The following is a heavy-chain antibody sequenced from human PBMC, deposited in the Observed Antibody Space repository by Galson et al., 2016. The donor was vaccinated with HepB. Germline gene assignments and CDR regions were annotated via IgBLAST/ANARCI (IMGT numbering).Heavy chain of an antibody. J-gene: IGHJ5*02. V-gene: IGHV3-23*01. CDR3: AKCEVDTVINRRGWASWFDP. CDR2: ITSGGST. D-gene: IGHD5-18*01. CDR1: GFTLSTYA. Sequence: SLRLSCAASGFTLSTYAMTWVRQAPGRGLDWVSAITSGGSTHYAESVKGRFTISRDNSKNTLYLQKTSLRAEDTAVYYCAKCEVDTVINRRGWASWFDPWGQGTLVTVSS.